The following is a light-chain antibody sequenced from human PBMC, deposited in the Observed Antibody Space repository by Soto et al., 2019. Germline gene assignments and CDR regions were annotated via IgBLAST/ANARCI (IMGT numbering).Light chain of an antibody. V-gene: IGKV1-33*01. Sequence: DIQMTQSPSSLSASAGDRVTITCQASQDISNHLNWYQQKAGKAPKLLINDESNLEAGVPSRFSGSGAGTDITLTISSLQPEDIATYYCQPNVNALTFGGGTKVEIK. CDR3: QPNVNALT. CDR1: QDISNH. CDR2: DES. J-gene: IGKJ4*01.